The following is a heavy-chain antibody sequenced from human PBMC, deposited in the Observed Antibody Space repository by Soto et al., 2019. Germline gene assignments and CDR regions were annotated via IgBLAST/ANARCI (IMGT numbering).Heavy chain of an antibody. CDR1: SGSISTNNW. CDR3: ATWGSYCRSTACLYWYLDL. CDR2: IHHSGTS. D-gene: IGHD2-2*01. J-gene: IGHJ2*01. Sequence: QVQLQESGPGLVKPSGTLSLTCAVSSGSISTNNWWSWVRQPTGKGLEWIGEIHHSGTSNYKPSLKSRVPMSVDKSKNQCHVKLHHVTAADTAVYYWATWGSYCRSTACLYWYLDLWGRCTLVSVSS. V-gene: IGHV4-4*02.